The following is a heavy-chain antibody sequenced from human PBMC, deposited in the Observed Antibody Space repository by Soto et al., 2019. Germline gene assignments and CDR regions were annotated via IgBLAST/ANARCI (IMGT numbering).Heavy chain of an antibody. Sequence: ASVKVSCKASGYTFTGYYMHWVRQAPGQGLEWMGWINPNSGGTNYAQKFQGRVTMTRDTSISTAYMELSRLRSEDTAVYYCARGAVKYYYDSSGSKGSYFDYWGQGTLVTVSS. CDR3: ARGAVKYYYDSSGSKGSYFDY. J-gene: IGHJ4*02. D-gene: IGHD3-22*01. CDR2: INPNSGGT. V-gene: IGHV1-2*02. CDR1: GYTFTGYY.